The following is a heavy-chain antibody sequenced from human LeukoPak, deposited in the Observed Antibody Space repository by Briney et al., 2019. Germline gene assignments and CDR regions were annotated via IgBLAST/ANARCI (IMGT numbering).Heavy chain of an antibody. J-gene: IGHJ4*02. D-gene: IGHD3-3*01. CDR3: ASPRFLEWDHHAPFDY. V-gene: IGHV3-30-3*01. CDR1: GFTFSSYA. CDR2: ISYDGSNK. Sequence: GGSLRLSCAASGFTFSSYAMHWVRQAPGKGLEWVAVISYDGSNKSYADSVKGRFTISRDNSKNTLYLQMNSLRAEDTAVYYCASPRFLEWDHHAPFDYWGQGTLVTVSS.